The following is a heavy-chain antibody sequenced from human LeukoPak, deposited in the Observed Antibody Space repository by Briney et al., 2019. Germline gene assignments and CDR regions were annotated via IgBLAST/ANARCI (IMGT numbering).Heavy chain of an antibody. Sequence: SSETLSLTCTVSGGSISSYYWSWIRQPPGKGLEWIGYIYYSGSTNYNLSLKSRVTISVDTSKNQFSLKLSSVTAADTAVYYCARVRGTGYSYYFDYWGQGTLVTVSS. CDR3: ARVRGTGYSYYFDY. V-gene: IGHV4-59*12. J-gene: IGHJ4*02. CDR1: GGSISSYY. CDR2: IYYSGST. D-gene: IGHD3/OR15-3a*01.